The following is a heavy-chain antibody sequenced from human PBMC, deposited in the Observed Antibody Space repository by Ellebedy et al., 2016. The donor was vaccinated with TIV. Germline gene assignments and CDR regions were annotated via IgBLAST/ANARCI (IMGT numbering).Heavy chain of an antibody. V-gene: IGHV3-33*08. CDR1: GCTFRNYV. CDR3: ARDGTTVTTPYNGMDV. J-gene: IGHJ6*02. D-gene: IGHD4-17*01. CDR2: IWDDGNND. Sequence: GESLKISCLASGCTFRNYVTHWVRQPPGKGLEWVAFIWDDGNNDHYADSVRGRFIISRDNSKNTVFLQMSSLRVEDTAVYYCARDGTTVTTPYNGMDVWGQGTTVIVSS.